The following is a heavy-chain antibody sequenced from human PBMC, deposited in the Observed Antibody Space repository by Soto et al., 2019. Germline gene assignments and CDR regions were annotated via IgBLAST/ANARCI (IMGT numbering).Heavy chain of an antibody. CDR2: IFSNDEK. CDR1: GGSISSYYW. D-gene: IGHD2-15*01. J-gene: IGHJ4*02. Sequence: ETLSLTCTVSGGSISSYYWSWIRQPPGKALEWLAHIFSNDEKSYSTSLKSRLTISKDTSKSQVVLTMTNMDPVDTATYYCARTPSEGDCSGGSCYEDYWGQGTLVTV. V-gene: IGHV2-26*01. CDR3: ARTPSEGDCSGGSCYEDY.